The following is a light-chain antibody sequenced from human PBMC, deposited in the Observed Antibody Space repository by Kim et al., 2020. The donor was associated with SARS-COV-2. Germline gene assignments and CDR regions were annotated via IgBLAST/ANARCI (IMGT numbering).Light chain of an antibody. J-gene: IGKJ4*01. CDR2: GAS. V-gene: IGKV3-20*01. CDR3: QQYSSSPET. Sequence: SPGERATLSCRASQSVSSNYVAWYQQKPGQAPRLLYCGASSRATGIPDRFSGSGAGTDFTLSINRLEPEDFAVYYCQQYSSSPETFGGGTKVDIK. CDR1: QSVSSNY.